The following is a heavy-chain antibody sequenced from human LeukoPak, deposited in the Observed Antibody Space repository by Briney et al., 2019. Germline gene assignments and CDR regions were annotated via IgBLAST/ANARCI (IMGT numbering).Heavy chain of an antibody. V-gene: IGHV4-59*01. CDR3: ARVGSGXXXVFDY. CDR2: IYYSGST. CDR1: XGSIXXXX. J-gene: IGHJ4*02. Sequence: SLTXTVSXGSIXXXXXSWXXXXPXXGXEWXGYIYYSGSTNYNPSLKSRVTISVDPSKNQFSLKLSSVNAADTAVYYCARVGSGXXXVFDYWGQXXXVTXX. D-gene: IGHD3-10*01.